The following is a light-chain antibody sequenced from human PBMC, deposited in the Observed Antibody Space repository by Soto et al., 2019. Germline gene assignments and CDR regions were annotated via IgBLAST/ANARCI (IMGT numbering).Light chain of an antibody. J-gene: IGKJ1*01. CDR2: GAS. Sequence: NVLTQSPGTLSLSPGEGATLSCRASQSISSNYLAWYHQKPGPAPRLLIYGASSRATDIPDRFRGSGSGRDFVLNISRLESEDSGVYYCQQYSSSPRTFGQGTKVEIK. CDR1: QSISSNY. V-gene: IGKV3-20*01. CDR3: QQYSSSPRT.